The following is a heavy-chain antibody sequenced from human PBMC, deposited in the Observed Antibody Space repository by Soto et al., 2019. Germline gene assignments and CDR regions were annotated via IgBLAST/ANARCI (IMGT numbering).Heavy chain of an antibody. CDR1: GFTFSSYS. CDR2: ISSSSSYI. Sequence: EVQLVESGGGLVKPGGSLRLSCAASGFTFSSYSMNWVRQAPGKGLEWVSSISSSSSYIYYADSVKGRFTISRDNAKNALYLQMNSLRAEDTAVYYCAREGDYSNYDAFDIWGQGTMVIVSS. J-gene: IGHJ3*02. CDR3: AREGDYSNYDAFDI. V-gene: IGHV3-21*01. D-gene: IGHD4-4*01.